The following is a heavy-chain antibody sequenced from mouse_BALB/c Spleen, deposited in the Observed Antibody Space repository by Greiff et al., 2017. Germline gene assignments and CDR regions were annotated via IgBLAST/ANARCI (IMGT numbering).Heavy chain of an antibody. CDR3: ARSDYYGPAWFAY. CDR2: ISSGSSTI. J-gene: IGHJ3*01. D-gene: IGHD1-1*01. CDR1: GFTFSSFG. Sequence: EVKLMESGGGLVQPGGSRKLSCAASGFTFSSFGMHWVRQAPEKGLEWVAYISSGSSTIYYADTVKGRFTISRDNPKNTLFLQMTSLRSEDTAMYYCARSDYYGPAWFAYWGQGTLVTVSA. V-gene: IGHV5-17*02.